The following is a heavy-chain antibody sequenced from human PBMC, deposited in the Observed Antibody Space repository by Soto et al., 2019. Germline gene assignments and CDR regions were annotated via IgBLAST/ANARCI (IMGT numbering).Heavy chain of an antibody. CDR3: AKDLLAVAGPFDY. Sequence: GGSLRLSCAASGFTFSSYGMHWVRQAPGKGLEWVAVISYDGSNKYYADSVKGRFTISRDNSKNTLYLQMNSLRAEDTAVYYCAKDLLAVAGPFDYWGQGTLVTVSS. D-gene: IGHD6-19*01. J-gene: IGHJ4*02. CDR2: ISYDGSNK. CDR1: GFTFSSYG. V-gene: IGHV3-30*18.